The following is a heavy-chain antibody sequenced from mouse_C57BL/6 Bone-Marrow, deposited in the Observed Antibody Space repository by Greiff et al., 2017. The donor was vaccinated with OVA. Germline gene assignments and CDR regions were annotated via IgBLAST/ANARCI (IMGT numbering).Heavy chain of an antibody. J-gene: IGHJ3*01. V-gene: IGHV10-1*01. CDR2: IRSKSNNYAT. Sequence: EVQLVESGGGLVQPKGSLKLSCAASGFSFNTYAMNWVRQAPGKGLEWVARIRSKSNNYATYYADSVKDRFTISRDDSESMLYLQMNNLKTEDTAMYYCVRPGGYYLFAYWGQGTLVTVSA. D-gene: IGHD2-3*01. CDR1: GFSFNTYA. CDR3: VRPGGYYLFAY.